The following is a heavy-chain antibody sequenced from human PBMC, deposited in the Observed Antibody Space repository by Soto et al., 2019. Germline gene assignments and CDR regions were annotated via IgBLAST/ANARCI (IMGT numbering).Heavy chain of an antibody. D-gene: IGHD6-13*01. Sequence: EVQLVESGGGLVQPGRSLRLSCAASGFTFDDYAMHWVRQAPGKGLEWVSGISWNSGSIGYADSVKGRFTISRDNAKNSLYLQMNSLRAEDTALYYCAKAEGSSWLYCFDYWGQGTLVTVSS. CDR1: GFTFDDYA. CDR2: ISWNSGSI. CDR3: AKAEGSSWLYCFDY. J-gene: IGHJ4*02. V-gene: IGHV3-9*01.